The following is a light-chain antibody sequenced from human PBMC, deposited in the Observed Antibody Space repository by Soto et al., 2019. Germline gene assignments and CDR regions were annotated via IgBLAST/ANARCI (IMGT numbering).Light chain of an antibody. CDR3: QQRSNWPT. V-gene: IGKV3-11*01. Sequence: EIVLTQSPATLSLSPGERATLSCRASQSVSSYLAWYQQKPGQAPRLLIYDASNRATGIPARFSGSGSGTDLNLPISSLELCNFAVYYAQQRSNWPTVGPGAKVENK. J-gene: IGKJ1*01. CDR1: QSVSSY. CDR2: DAS.